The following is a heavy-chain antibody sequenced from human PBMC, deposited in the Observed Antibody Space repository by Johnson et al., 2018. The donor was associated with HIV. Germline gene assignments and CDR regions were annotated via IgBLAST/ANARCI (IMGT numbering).Heavy chain of an antibody. D-gene: IGHD1-26*01. CDR2: IYSGGST. V-gene: IGHV3-66*01. J-gene: IGHJ3*02. CDR1: GFTVSSNY. CDR3: ARDLIVGATRGGAFDI. Sequence: VQLVESGGGLVQPGGSLRISCAASGFTVSSNYMSWVRQAPGKGLEWVSVIYSGGSTYYADSVKGRFTISRDNSKNTLYLQMNSLKVEDTAVYYCARDLIVGATRGGAFDIWGQGTMVTVSS.